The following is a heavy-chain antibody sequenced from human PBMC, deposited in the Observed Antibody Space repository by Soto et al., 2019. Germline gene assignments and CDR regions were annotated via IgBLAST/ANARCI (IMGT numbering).Heavy chain of an antibody. V-gene: IGHV4-59*01. CDR2: IYYSGST. D-gene: IGHD3-9*01. J-gene: IGHJ6*02. CDR1: GGSISSYY. CDR3: ARGYSRYFDWLTPYGMDV. Sequence: NPSETLSLTCTVSGGSISSYYWSWIRQPPGKGLEWIGYIYYSGSTNYNPSLKSRVTISVDTSKNQFSLKLSSVTAADTAVYYCARGYSRYFDWLTPYGMDVWGQGTTVTVSS.